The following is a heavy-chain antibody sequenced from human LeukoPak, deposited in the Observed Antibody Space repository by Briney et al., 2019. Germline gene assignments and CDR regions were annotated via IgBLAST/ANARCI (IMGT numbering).Heavy chain of an antibody. V-gene: IGHV4-34*01. Sequence: PSETLSLTCAVYGGSFSGYYWSWIRQPPGKGLEWIGEINHSGSTNYNPSLKSRVTISVDTSKNQFSLKLSSVTAADTAVYYCARSLMVRGVIMMRPPFDYWGQGTLVTVSS. CDR3: ARSLMVRGVIMMRPPFDY. CDR1: GGSFSGYY. D-gene: IGHD3-10*01. CDR2: INHSGST. J-gene: IGHJ4*02.